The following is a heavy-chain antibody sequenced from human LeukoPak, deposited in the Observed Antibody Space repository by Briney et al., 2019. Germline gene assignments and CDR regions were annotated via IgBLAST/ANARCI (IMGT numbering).Heavy chain of an antibody. CDR1: GFTFSSYE. CDR3: AREVRGTSRN. CDR2: ISSSGSTI. V-gene: IGHV3-48*03. Sequence: GGSLRLSCAASGFTFSSYEMNWVRQAPGKGLEWVSYISSSGSTIYYADSVKGRFTISRDNAKNSLYLRMNSLRAEDTAVYYCAREVRGTSRNWGQGTLVTVSS. D-gene: IGHD3-10*01. J-gene: IGHJ4*02.